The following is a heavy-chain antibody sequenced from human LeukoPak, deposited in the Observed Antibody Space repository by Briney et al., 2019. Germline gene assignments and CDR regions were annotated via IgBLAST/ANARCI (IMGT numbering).Heavy chain of an antibody. CDR1: RYSFTCYY. CDR2: INPKSGGT. CDR3: ARRVFSGWGYYFDY. J-gene: IGHJ4*02. Sequence: GASVKVSCKSSRYSFTCYYLDWVRQAPGQGLEWMGWINPKSGGTKHAQKFPGRVTMTRDTSISTAYMELGSLRSDDTAIYYCARRVFSGWGYYFDYWGKGTLVTVSS. V-gene: IGHV1-2*02. D-gene: IGHD6-19*01.